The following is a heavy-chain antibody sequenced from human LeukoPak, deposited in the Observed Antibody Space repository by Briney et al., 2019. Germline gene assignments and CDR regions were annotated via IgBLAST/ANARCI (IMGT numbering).Heavy chain of an antibody. V-gene: IGHV1-18*01. CDR2: ISAYNANT. D-gene: IGHD6-19*01. J-gene: IGHJ4*02. CDR1: GYTFTIYD. Sequence: ASVKVSCKASGYTFTIYDISCVRQAPGQGLEWMDWISAYNANTNYAQKIQGRVTTTTDTYTSTGYMKSKSLTSYDSAVYYCETLYSSDWFHIDYWGKGTLVTVSS. CDR3: ETLYSSDWFHIDY.